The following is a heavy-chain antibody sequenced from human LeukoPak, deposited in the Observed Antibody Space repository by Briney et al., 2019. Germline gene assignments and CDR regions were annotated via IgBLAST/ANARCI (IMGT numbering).Heavy chain of an antibody. CDR2: ISYDGSNK. Sequence: GGSLRLSCAASGFTFSSYAMHWVRQAPGKGLEWVAVISYDGSNKYYAEFVKGRFTISRDNSKNTLYLQMNSLRAEDTAVYYCAKVGKVLCWGQGTLVTVSS. CDR3: AKVGKVLC. J-gene: IGHJ4*02. V-gene: IGHV3-30-3*01. CDR1: GFTFSSYA. D-gene: IGHD2-2*01.